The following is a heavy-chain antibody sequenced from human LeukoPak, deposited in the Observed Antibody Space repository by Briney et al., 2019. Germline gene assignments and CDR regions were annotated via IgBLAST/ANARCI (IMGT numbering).Heavy chain of an antibody. CDR3: ARRLLGYCSGGSCYSGYFQH. CDR1: GGSFSGYY. Sequence: SETLSLTCAVYGGSFSGYYWSWIRQPPGKGLEWIGEINHSGSTNYNPSLKSRVTISVDTSKNQFSLKLSSVTAADTAMYYCARRLLGYCSGGSCYSGYFQHWGQGTLVTVSS. CDR2: INHSGST. V-gene: IGHV4-34*01. J-gene: IGHJ1*01. D-gene: IGHD2-15*01.